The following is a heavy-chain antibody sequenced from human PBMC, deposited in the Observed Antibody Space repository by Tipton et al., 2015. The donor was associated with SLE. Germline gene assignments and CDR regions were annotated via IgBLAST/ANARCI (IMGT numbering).Heavy chain of an antibody. CDR1: GGSIGSSRYY. J-gene: IGHJ6*02. V-gene: IGHV4-61*01. CDR3: ARDLRPMDV. Sequence: TLSLTCTVSGGSIGSSRYYWGWIRQPPGKGLEWIGYIYFSGSTNYSPSLRSRVAISLDTSKNQFSLKLSSVTAADTAVYFCARDLRPMDVWGPGTTVIVSS. CDR2: IYFSGST.